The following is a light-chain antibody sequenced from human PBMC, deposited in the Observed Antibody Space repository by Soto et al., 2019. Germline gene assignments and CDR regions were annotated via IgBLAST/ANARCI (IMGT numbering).Light chain of an antibody. V-gene: IGLV2-14*01. CDR1: SSDIGGYNY. CDR2: EVT. J-gene: IGLJ1*01. CDR3: SSYTSSNTLV. Sequence: QSALTQPASVSGSPGQSITISCIGGSSDIGGYNYVSWFQQHPGKAPKLMIYEVTNRPSGVSNRFSGYKSGSTASLTISGLQAEDDADYYCSSYTSSNTLVFGTGTKLTVL.